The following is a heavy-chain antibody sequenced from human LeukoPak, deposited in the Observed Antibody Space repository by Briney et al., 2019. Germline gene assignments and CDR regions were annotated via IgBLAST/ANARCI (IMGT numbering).Heavy chain of an antibody. CDR2: IYYSGST. CDR1: GGSISSSSYY. V-gene: IGHV4-39*01. CDR3: ARGRLGGYSSGWYGRAHNYYYYYMDV. J-gene: IGHJ6*03. D-gene: IGHD6-19*01. Sequence: SETLSLTCTVSGGSISSSSYYWGWIRQPPGKGLEWIGSIYYSGSTYYNPSLKSRVTISVDTSKNQFSLKLSSVTAADTAVYYCARGRLGGYSSGWYGRAHNYYYYYMDVWGKGTTVTVSS.